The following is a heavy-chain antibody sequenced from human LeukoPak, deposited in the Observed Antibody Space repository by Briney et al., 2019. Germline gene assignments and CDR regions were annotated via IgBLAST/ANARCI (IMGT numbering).Heavy chain of an antibody. V-gene: IGHV4-59*01. D-gene: IGHD2-2*01. J-gene: IGHJ5*02. CDR1: GGSISSYY. CDR3: ARGEINCSSTSCYWNWFDP. Sequence: ASETLSLTCTVSGGSISSYYWSWIRQPPGKGLEWIGYIYYSGSTNYNPSLKSRVTISVDTSKNQFSLKLNSVTAADTAVYFCARGEINCSSTSCYWNWFDPWGQGTLVTVSS. CDR2: IYYSGST.